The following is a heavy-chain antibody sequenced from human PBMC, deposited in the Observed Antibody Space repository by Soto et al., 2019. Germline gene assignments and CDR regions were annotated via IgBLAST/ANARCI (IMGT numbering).Heavy chain of an antibody. Sequence: QVQLQQWGAGLLKPSETLSLTCAVYGGSFSGYYWSWIRQPPGKGLEWIGEINHSGSTNYNPSLKSRVTISVDTSKNQLSLKLSSVTAADTAVYYCARAAPRYCSGGSCYSGRYYWGQGTLVTVSS. CDR3: ARAAPRYCSGGSCYSGRYY. D-gene: IGHD2-15*01. CDR1: GGSFSGYY. CDR2: INHSGST. V-gene: IGHV4-34*01. J-gene: IGHJ4*02.